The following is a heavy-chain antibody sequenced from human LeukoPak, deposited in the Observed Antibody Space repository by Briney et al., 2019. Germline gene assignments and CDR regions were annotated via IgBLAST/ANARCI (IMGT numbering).Heavy chain of an antibody. Sequence: GGSLRLSCAASGFTFSSYAMSWVRQAPGKGLECVSALSGTGGNTFYTASVTGRFTISSVKSKNTVYLQMNSLRAEDTVIYYCAKDPGIVVEPAAFDYWGQGSLVTVSS. CDR3: AKDPGIVVEPAAFDY. J-gene: IGHJ4*02. V-gene: IGHV3-23*01. CDR2: LSGTGGNT. D-gene: IGHD2-2*01. CDR1: GFTFSSYA.